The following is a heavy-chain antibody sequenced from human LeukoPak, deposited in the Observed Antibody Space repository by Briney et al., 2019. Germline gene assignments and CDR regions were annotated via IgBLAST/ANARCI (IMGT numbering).Heavy chain of an antibody. D-gene: IGHD3-9*01. CDR2: TYYSGST. V-gene: IGHV4-59*12. CDR3: ARGVLRYFDWLLYNRYYYYYMDV. Sequence: SETLSLTCTVSGGSISSYYWSWIRQPPGKGLEWIGYTYYSGSTNYNPSLKSRVTISVDTSKNQFSLKLSSVTAADTAVYYCARGVLRYFDWLLYNRYYYYYMDVWGKGTTVTVSS. CDR1: GGSISSYY. J-gene: IGHJ6*03.